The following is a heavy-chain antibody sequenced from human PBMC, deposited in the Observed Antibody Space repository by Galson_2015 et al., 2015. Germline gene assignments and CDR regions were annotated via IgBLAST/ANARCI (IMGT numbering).Heavy chain of an antibody. Sequence: QSGAEVKKPGESLKISCTGSGYSFTSYWIGWVRQMPGKGLEWMGIIYPGDSDTRYSPSFQGQVTISADKSISTAYLQWSSLKASDTAMYYCALAYCGGDCYEGGFDPWGQGTLVTVSS. CDR2: IYPGDSDT. CDR3: ALAYCGGDCYEGGFDP. V-gene: IGHV5-51*03. CDR1: GYSFTSYW. J-gene: IGHJ5*02. D-gene: IGHD2-21*02.